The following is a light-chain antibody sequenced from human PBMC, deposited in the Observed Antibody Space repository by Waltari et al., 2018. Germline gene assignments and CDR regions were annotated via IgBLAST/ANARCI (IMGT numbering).Light chain of an antibody. CDR2: DAS. J-gene: IGKJ3*01. V-gene: IGKV3-11*01. Sequence: ETVLTQSPATLSLSPGERATLSGRASQSVGSYLAWDQQKAGQAPRRLIYDASNRATDVPPRFSGSGSGTDFTLTISSLEPEDFAVYYCQQRLHWPPFTFGPGTKVDLK. CDR3: QQRLHWPPFT. CDR1: QSVGSY.